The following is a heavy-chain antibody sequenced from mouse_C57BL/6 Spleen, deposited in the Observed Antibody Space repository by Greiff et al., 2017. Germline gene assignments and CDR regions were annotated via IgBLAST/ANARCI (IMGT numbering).Heavy chain of an antibody. D-gene: IGHD1-2*01. Sequence: EVKLMESGGGLVKPGGSLKLSCAASGFTFSDYGMHWVRQAPEKGLEWVAYISSGSSTIYYADTVKGRFTISRDNAKNTLLLQMTSLRSEDTAMYYCARGYVYAKDYWGQGTSVTVSS. J-gene: IGHJ4*01. CDR3: ARGYVYAKDY. CDR1: GFTFSDYG. CDR2: ISSGSSTI. V-gene: IGHV5-17*01.